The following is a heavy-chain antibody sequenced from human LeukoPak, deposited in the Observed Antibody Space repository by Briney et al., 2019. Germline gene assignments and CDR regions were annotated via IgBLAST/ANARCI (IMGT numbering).Heavy chain of an antibody. Sequence: ASVKVSCMASGYTFTTYYISWVRQAPGQGLEWMGWISAYNGNTNYAQEFQGRVTMTTDTSTSTAYMELRSLRSDDTAVYYCARDSRYYDSSGYYYFTDAFDIWGQGTMVTVSS. CDR1: GYTFTTYY. D-gene: IGHD3-22*01. V-gene: IGHV1-18*01. CDR2: ISAYNGNT. J-gene: IGHJ3*02. CDR3: ARDSRYYDSSGYYYFTDAFDI.